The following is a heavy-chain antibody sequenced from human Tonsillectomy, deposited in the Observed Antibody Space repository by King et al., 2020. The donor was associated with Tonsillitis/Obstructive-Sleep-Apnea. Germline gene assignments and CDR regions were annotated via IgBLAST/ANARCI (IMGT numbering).Heavy chain of an antibody. CDR2: INHSGST. CDR3: ARGAQWRDGHYYMDV. J-gene: IGHJ6*03. Sequence: VQLQQWGAGLLKPSETLSLTCAVYGGSFSGYYWRWIRQPPGKGLEWIGEINHSGSTNYNPSLKCRGTVPVDTSKNQSSLKLNSVTAADTAVYYCARGAQWRDGHYYMDVWGKGNLVTVSS. V-gene: IGHV4-34*01. D-gene: IGHD6-19*01. CDR1: GGSFSGYY.